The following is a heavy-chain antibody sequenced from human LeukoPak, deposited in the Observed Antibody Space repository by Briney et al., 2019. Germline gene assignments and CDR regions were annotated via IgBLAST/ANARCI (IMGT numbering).Heavy chain of an antibody. J-gene: IGHJ6*04. Sequence: GGSLRLSCAVSGFTFSGHWMFWVRQAPGKGLEWVSAISGSGGSTYYADSVKGRFTISRDNSKNTLYLQMNSLRAEDTAVYYCAKIDGVAALDVWGKGTTVTVSS. D-gene: IGHD2-15*01. CDR3: AKIDGVAALDV. CDR2: ISGSGGST. CDR1: GFTFSGHW. V-gene: IGHV3-23*01.